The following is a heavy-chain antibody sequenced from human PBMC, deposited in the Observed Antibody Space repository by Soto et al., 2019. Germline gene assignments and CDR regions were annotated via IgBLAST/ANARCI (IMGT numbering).Heavy chain of an antibody. V-gene: IGHV1-69*13. CDR2: LNPIFGTA. Sequence: GASVKVSCKASGGTFSTYAINWVRQAPGQGLEWIVGLNPIFGTANYAQKFQGRVTITADESTSTAYMELSSLRSEDTAVYYCASKKPGDPHPLDIWGQGTMVTVSS. J-gene: IGHJ3*02. CDR1: GGTFSTYA. CDR3: ASKKPGDPHPLDI. D-gene: IGHD7-27*01.